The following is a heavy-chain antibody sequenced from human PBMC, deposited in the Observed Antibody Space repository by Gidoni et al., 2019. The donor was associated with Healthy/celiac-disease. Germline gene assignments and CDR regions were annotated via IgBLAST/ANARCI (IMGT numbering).Heavy chain of an antibody. V-gene: IGHV6-1*01. CDR2: TYYRSKWYN. CDR3: ARERIMITFGGVKFDY. D-gene: IGHD3-16*01. CDR1: GDSVPSNSPA. Sequence: QVQLQQSGPGLVKPSQTLSLTCAISGDSVPSNSPAWNWIRQSPSRGLEWLGRTYYRSKWYNDYAVSVKSRITINPDTSKNQFSLQLNSVTPEDTAVYYCARERIMITFGGVKFDYWGQGTLVTVSS. J-gene: IGHJ4*02.